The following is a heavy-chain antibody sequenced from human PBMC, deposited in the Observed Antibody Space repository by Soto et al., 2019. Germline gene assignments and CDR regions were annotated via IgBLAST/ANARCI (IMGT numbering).Heavy chain of an antibody. D-gene: IGHD1-26*01. CDR1: SGSISSPDYY. CDR3: ASGGSSNWFDP. CDR2: IYYTGNT. V-gene: IGHV4-30-4*01. Sequence: QVRLQESGPGLVKPSQTLSLTCTVSSGSISSPDYYWSWIRQPPGKGLEWMGYIYYTGNTYYNPSLKSRVIMSVATPTNQFSLKVTSVTAADTAVYYCASGGSSNWFDPWGQGTLVTVSS. J-gene: IGHJ5*02.